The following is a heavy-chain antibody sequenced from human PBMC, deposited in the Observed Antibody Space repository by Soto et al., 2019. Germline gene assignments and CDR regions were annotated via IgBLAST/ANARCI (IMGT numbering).Heavy chain of an antibody. CDR3: AKDLRGDYGDYVYYYYGMDV. J-gene: IGHJ6*01. CDR2: ISYDGSNK. V-gene: IGHV3-30*18. Sequence: QVQLVESGGGVVQPGRSLRLSCAASGFTFSSYGMHWVRQAPGKGLEWVAVISYDGSNKYYADSVKGRFTISRDNSKNTLYLQMNSLRAEDTAVYYCAKDLRGDYGDYVYYYYGMDVW. D-gene: IGHD4-17*01. CDR1: GFTFSSYG.